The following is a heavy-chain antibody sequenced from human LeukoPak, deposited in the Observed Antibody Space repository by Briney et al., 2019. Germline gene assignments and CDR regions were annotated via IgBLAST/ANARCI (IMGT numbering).Heavy chain of an antibody. CDR1: GFTFSSYA. J-gene: IGHJ4*02. D-gene: IGHD3-10*01. V-gene: IGHV3-30*01. Sequence: GGSLRLSCAASGFTFSSYAMHWVRQAPGKGLEWVAVISYDGGNTYYADSVKGRFTISRDNFKNTLYLQLNSLRAEDTAVYYCARDSTYYYGSGSSGPHYFDYWGQGTLVTVSS. CDR2: ISYDGGNT. CDR3: ARDSTYYYGSGSSGPHYFDY.